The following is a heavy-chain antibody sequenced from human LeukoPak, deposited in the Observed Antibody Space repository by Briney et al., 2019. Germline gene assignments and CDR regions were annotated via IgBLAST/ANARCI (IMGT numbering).Heavy chain of an antibody. V-gene: IGHV3-23*01. Sequence: GGSLRLSCAASGFTFSSYAMSWVRQAPGKGLEWVSTISGSGGSTYSADSVKGRFTISRDNSKNTLYLQMNSLRAEDTALYFCAKDDQVVGATSFDYWGQGTLVTVSS. CDR3: AKDDQVVGATSFDY. J-gene: IGHJ4*02. D-gene: IGHD1-26*01. CDR1: GFTFSSYA. CDR2: ISGSGGST.